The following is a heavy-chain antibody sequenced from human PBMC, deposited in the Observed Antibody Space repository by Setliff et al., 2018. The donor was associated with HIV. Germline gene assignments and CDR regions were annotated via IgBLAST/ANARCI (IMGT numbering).Heavy chain of an antibody. CDR1: GFTFSDYG. J-gene: IGHJ4*02. Sequence: GGSLRLSCTPSGFTFSDYGFHWVRQAPGKGLEWVAFVTYDEGKKHYADSVKGRFTISRDNTRSTLYLQMNRLRVEDTAVYYCVRGPQFRPHWGQGTLVTVSS. CDR2: VTYDEGKK. CDR3: VRGPQFRPH. V-gene: IGHV3-33*05.